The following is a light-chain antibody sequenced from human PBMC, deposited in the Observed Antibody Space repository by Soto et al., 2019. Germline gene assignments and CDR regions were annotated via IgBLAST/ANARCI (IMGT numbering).Light chain of an antibody. CDR3: QQYGSSPPFT. CDR1: QSVSSSY. J-gene: IGKJ3*01. Sequence: EIVLTQSPGTLSLSPGERATLSCRASQSVSSSYLAWYQQKPGQAPRLLIYAASSRATGIPDRFSGSGSGTDFTLTISRLEPEDFAVYYCQQYGSSPPFTFGPGTKVDIE. CDR2: AAS. V-gene: IGKV3-20*01.